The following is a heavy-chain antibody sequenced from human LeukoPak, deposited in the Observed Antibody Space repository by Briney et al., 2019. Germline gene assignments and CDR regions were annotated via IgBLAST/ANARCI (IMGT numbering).Heavy chain of an antibody. J-gene: IGHJ3*02. CDR3: AKEDSGNYYDPGAFDM. D-gene: IGHD1-26*01. Sequence: SETLSLTCTVSGVSISTYYWSWIRQPPGKGLEWIGHIYYSGTTNYNPSLKSRVTISVDTSKNQFSLNLRSVTAADTAVYYCAKEDSGNYYDPGAFDMWGQGTMVTVSS. V-gene: IGHV4-59*01. CDR2: IYYSGTT. CDR1: GVSISTYY.